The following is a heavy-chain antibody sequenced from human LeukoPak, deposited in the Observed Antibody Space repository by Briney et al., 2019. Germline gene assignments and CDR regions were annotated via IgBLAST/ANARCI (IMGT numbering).Heavy chain of an antibody. J-gene: IGHJ4*02. CDR1: GFTVSSNF. Sequence: GGSLRLSCAASGFTVSSNFMTWVVQAPGKGLEWVSVIYSGGSTYYTDSVKGRFTISRGNSKNTLYLQMNSLRAEDTAVYYCATYYDPNYWGQGTLVTVSS. CDR3: ATYYDPNY. V-gene: IGHV3-53*01. CDR2: IYSGGST. D-gene: IGHD1-26*01.